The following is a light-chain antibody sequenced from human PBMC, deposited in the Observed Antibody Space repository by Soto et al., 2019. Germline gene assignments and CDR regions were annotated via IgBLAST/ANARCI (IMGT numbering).Light chain of an antibody. CDR3: QQLNTYPVT. CDR1: QGISSY. V-gene: IGKV1-9*01. CDR2: SAS. J-gene: IGKJ3*01. Sequence: DIQLTQSPSFLSASVGDRVTITCRASQGISSYLAWYQQKPGKAPKLLIYSASTLQSGDPSRFSGSESGSEFTLTISSLQPEDFGTYYCQQLNTYPVTFGPGTKVDIK.